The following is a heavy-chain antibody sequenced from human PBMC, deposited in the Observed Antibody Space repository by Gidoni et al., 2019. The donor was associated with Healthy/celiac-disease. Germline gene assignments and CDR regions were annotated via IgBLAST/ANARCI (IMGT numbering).Heavy chain of an antibody. CDR2: ASGSGGTT. J-gene: IGHJ4*02. Sequence: FSSYAMNWVRQAPGNGLVWVSAASGSGGTTYYADSVKGRFNISRDKAKNTLYLQVNSLKAEDTAVYYCTIGACHYEDYWGQGTLVTVSS. V-gene: IGHV3-23*01. CDR3: TIGACHYEDY. CDR1: FSSYA. D-gene: IGHD3-16*01.